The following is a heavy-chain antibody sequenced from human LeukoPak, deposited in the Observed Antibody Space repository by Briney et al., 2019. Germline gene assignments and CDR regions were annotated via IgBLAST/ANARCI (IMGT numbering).Heavy chain of an antibody. CDR1: GGSITSYY. J-gene: IGHJ4*02. Sequence: SETLSLTCTVSGGSITSYYWSWIRQPPGKGLEWIGYIYYSGSTNYNPSLKSRVTISVDTSKNQFSLKLSSVTAADTAVYYCARVIRGVILYHFDYWGQGTLVTVSS. V-gene: IGHV4-59*01. CDR3: ARVIRGVILYHFDY. D-gene: IGHD3-10*01. CDR2: IYYSGST.